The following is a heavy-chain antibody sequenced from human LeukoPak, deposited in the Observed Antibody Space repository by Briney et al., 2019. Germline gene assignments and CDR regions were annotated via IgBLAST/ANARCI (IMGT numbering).Heavy chain of an antibody. Sequence: PGGSLRLSCAASGFTFSSFTMNWVRQAPGKGLEWISYISKGSGMYYADSVKGRFAISRDNAKNSLYLEMSALRAEDTAVYYCVRDHYWCFDLWGHGTLVTVSS. CDR2: ISKGSGM. CDR1: GFTFSSFT. CDR3: VRDHYWCFDL. J-gene: IGHJ2*01. V-gene: IGHV3-48*04.